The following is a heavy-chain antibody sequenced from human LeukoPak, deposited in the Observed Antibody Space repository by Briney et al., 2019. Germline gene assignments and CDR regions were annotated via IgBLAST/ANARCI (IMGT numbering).Heavy chain of an antibody. J-gene: IGHJ4*02. CDR3: GSGSYFRLGVY. CDR1: GFTFSSFW. D-gene: IGHD1-26*01. CDR2: IKQDGGEK. V-gene: IGHV3-7*01. Sequence: GGSLRLSCAASGFTFSSFWMSWVRQAPGKGLEWVANIKQDGGEKYYVDSVKGRFTISRDNAKNSLYLQMNSLRAEDTAVYYCGSGSYFRLGVYWGQGTLVTGSS.